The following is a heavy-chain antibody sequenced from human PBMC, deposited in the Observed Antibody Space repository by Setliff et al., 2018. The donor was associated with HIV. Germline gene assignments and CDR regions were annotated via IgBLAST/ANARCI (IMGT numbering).Heavy chain of an antibody. Sequence: PSETLSLTCTVSGGSISSYYWSWIRQPPGKGLEWIGEIYHRGSTNYNPSLKSRVTISVDKSKNQFSLKLTSVTAADTAVYYCAVRRYYDSTGYYDYWGQGTLVTVSS. D-gene: IGHD3-22*01. V-gene: IGHV4-59*12. CDR1: GGSISSYY. J-gene: IGHJ4*02. CDR2: IYHRGST. CDR3: AVRRYYDSTGYYDY.